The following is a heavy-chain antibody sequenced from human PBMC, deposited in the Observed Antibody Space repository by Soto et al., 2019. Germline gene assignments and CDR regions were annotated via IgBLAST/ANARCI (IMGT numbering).Heavy chain of an antibody. CDR1: GFTFSRYA. CDR2: ISRDGSNK. CDR3: ARSRNSAVADSFDF. Sequence: QVQVVESGGGVVQPGRSLRLSCAASGFTFSRYAIHWVRQAPGKGLEWVAVISRDGSNKYYVDSVKGRFTISRDNSKNTLCLQMNSLRDEDTAVYYCARSRNSAVADSFDFWGQGTLVTVSS. J-gene: IGHJ4*02. D-gene: IGHD3-10*01. V-gene: IGHV3-30*04.